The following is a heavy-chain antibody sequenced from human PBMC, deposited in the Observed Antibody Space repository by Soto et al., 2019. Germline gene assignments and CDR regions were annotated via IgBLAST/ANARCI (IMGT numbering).Heavy chain of an antibody. CDR2: IYTSGST. CDR3: ARDWDIVVVPAAIGTGYFDY. D-gene: IGHD2-2*01. J-gene: IGHJ4*02. CDR1: GGSISSYY. V-gene: IGHV4-4*07. Sequence: PSETLSLTCTVSGGSISSYYCSWIRQPAGKGLEWIGRIYTSGSTNYNPSLKSRVTMSVDTSKNQFSLKLSSVTAADTAVYYCARDWDIVVVPAAIGTGYFDYWGQGTLVTVSS.